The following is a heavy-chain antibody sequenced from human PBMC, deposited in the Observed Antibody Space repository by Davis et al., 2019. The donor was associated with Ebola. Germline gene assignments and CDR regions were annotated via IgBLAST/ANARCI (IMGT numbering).Heavy chain of an antibody. CDR1: GFTFSSYS. CDR3: ARGVAVGGFYFDY. Sequence: GESLKISCAASGFTFSSYSMNWVRQAPGKGLEWVSFISSSSNYIYYADSVKVRFTTSRDNAKNSLYLQMNTLRAEDTAVYFCARGVAVGGFYFDYWGQGTLVTVSS. V-gene: IGHV3-21*04. J-gene: IGHJ4*02. CDR2: ISSSSNYI. D-gene: IGHD6-19*01.